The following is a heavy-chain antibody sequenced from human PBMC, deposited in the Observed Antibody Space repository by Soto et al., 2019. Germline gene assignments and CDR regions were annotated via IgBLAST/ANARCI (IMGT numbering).Heavy chain of an antibody. J-gene: IGHJ3*02. CDR1: GFTFSNSG. CDR2: ISSGGDYI. V-gene: IGHV3-21*01. Sequence: EVQLVESGGGLVKPGGSLRLSCAASGFTFSNSGMNWVRQTPGKGLEWVSSISSGGDYIYYADSMKGRFTISRDNAKNSLFLQMNSLRAEDTAVYYCARDFPLGSGTYGAFDIWGQGTMVTVSS. D-gene: IGHD2-15*01. CDR3: ARDFPLGSGTYGAFDI.